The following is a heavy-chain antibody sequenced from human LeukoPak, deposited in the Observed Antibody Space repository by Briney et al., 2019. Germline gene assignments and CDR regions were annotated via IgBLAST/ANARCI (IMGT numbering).Heavy chain of an antibody. CDR1: GDSISSYN. Sequence: SETLSLTCAAAGDSISSYNRSCIRQPPGKGQEWIGYMYYSGSTNYNPSLKSRVTISVDTSKNQFSLKLSSVTAADTAVYYCARRGTNGVSLDYWGQGSLVTVS. D-gene: IGHD2-8*01. V-gene: IGHV4-59*08. J-gene: IGHJ4*02. CDR3: ARRGTNGVSLDY. CDR2: MYYSGST.